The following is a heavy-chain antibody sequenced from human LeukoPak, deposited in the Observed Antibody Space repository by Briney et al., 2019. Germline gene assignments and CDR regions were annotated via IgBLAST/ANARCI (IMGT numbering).Heavy chain of an antibody. J-gene: IGHJ4*02. Sequence: GGSLRLSCAASGFTFSSYGMHWVRQAPGKGLEWVAFIRYDGSNKYYADSVKGRFTISGDNSKNTLYLQMNSLRAEDTAVYYCVKSGITMIVVVRVDYFDYWGQGTLVTVSS. V-gene: IGHV3-30*02. CDR3: VKSGITMIVVVRVDYFDY. D-gene: IGHD3-22*01. CDR2: IRYDGSNK. CDR1: GFTFSSYG.